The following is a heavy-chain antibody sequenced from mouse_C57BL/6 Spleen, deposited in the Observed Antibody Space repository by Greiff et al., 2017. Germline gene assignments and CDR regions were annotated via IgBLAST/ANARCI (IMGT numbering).Heavy chain of an antibody. CDR2: ILPGSGSI. CDR1: GYTFTGYW. Sequence: VQLVESGAELMKPGASVKLSCKAPGYTFTGYWIEWVKQRPGHGLEWIGEILPGSGSIIYNEKFKGKATFTAYTASNTAYMQLSSLTAVDSAICYCARSGDYEWCAYWGQGTLVTVSA. J-gene: IGHJ3*01. V-gene: IGHV1-9*01. CDR3: ARSGDYEWCAY. D-gene: IGHD2-4*01.